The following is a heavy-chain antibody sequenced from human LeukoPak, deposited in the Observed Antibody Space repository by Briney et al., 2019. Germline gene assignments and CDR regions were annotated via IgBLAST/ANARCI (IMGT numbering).Heavy chain of an antibody. CDR1: GFTFNTYG. D-gene: IGHD6-13*01. V-gene: IGHV3-30*02. Sequence: GGSLRLSCAASGFTFNTYGMHWVRQAPGKGLEWVAFIRYDGSNKYYADSAKGRFTISRDNSKNTLYLQMNSLRVEDTALYYCAKDILFRQELGAAAGSDYWGQGTLVTVSS. J-gene: IGHJ4*02. CDR3: AKDILFRQELGAAAGSDY. CDR2: IRYDGSNK.